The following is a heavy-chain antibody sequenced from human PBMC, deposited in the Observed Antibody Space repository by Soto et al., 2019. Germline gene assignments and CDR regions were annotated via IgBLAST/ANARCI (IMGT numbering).Heavy chain of an antibody. Sequence: GESLKISFKGSGYSFTSYWISWVRQMPGKGLEWMGRIDPSDSYTNYSPSFQGHVTISADKSISTAYLQWSSLKASDTAMYYCARHSYDYVWGSYRPPSYYYGMDVWGQGTTVTVSS. CDR2: IDPSDSYT. D-gene: IGHD3-16*02. CDR3: ARHSYDYVWGSYRPPSYYYGMDV. V-gene: IGHV5-10-1*01. J-gene: IGHJ6*02. CDR1: GYSFTSYW.